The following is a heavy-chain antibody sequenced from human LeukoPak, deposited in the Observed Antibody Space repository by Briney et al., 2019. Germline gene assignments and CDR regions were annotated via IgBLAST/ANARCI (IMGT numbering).Heavy chain of an antibody. D-gene: IGHD3-22*01. CDR1: GGSISSYY. Sequence: SETLSLTCTVSGGSISSYYWSWIRQPPGKGLEWIGYIYYSGSTNYNPSLKSRVTISVDTSKNQFSLKLSSVTAADTAVYYCARLWGYYPDPPSMFDYWGQGTLVTVSS. J-gene: IGHJ4*02. CDR3: ARLWGYYPDPPSMFDY. V-gene: IGHV4-59*08. CDR2: IYYSGST.